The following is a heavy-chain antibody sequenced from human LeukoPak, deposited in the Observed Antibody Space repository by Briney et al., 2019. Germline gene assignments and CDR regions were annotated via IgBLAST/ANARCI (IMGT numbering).Heavy chain of an antibody. Sequence: PGRSLRLSCAASGFTFSNYAMHWVRQAPGTGLEWVAVISYDGSNKYYADSLKGRFTISRDNSKKTLFLPITRLKAQDTAVYYCSKHSRISGVGELGYFDHWGQGPLVTVSS. V-gene: IGHV3-30*04. J-gene: IGHJ4*02. CDR3: SKHSRISGVGELGYFDH. CDR2: ISYDGSNK. D-gene: IGHD3-10*01. CDR1: GFTFSNYA.